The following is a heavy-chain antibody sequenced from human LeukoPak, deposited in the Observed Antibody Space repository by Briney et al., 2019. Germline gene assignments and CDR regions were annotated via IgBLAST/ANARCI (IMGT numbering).Heavy chain of an antibody. V-gene: IGHV3-30*02. J-gene: IGHJ4*02. D-gene: IGHD1-26*01. CDR1: GFTFSNYG. CDR2: IRYDGSNK. CDR3: ASNVVGATPLDY. Sequence: GGSLRLSCAASGFTFSNYGMHWVRQAPGKGLEWVAFIRYDGSNKYYADSVKGRFTISRDNSKNTLYLQMNSLRAEDTAVYYCASNVVGATPLDYWGLGTLITVSS.